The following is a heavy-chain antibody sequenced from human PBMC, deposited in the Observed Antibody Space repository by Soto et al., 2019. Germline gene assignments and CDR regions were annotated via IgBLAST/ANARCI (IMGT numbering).Heavy chain of an antibody. CDR3: ARDIAAASIPSNLYGMDV. CDR1: GYTFTSYG. J-gene: IGHJ6*02. CDR2: ISAYNGNT. D-gene: IGHD6-13*01. V-gene: IGHV1-18*04. Sequence: GAAVKVCCKASGYTFTSYGISWVRQAPGRGLEWMGWISAYNGNTNYAQKLQGRVTMTTDTSTSTAYMELRSLRYDDTAVYYCARDIAAASIPSNLYGMDVWGQGPTVTVSS.